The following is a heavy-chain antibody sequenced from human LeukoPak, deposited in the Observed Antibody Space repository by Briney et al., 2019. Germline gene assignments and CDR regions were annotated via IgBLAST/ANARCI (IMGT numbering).Heavy chain of an antibody. CDR1: GFSFSNYA. CDR2: ISGRGANT. Sequence: PGGSLRLSCAASGFSFSNYAMSWVRQAPGKGLEWVSAISGRGANTYYADSVKGRFTISRDNSKNTLYLQMNSLRAEDTAVYYCAKDLSSRDYVWGSYRPDFDYWGQGTLVTVSS. V-gene: IGHV3-23*01. J-gene: IGHJ4*02. CDR3: AKDLSSRDYVWGSYRPDFDY. D-gene: IGHD3-16*02.